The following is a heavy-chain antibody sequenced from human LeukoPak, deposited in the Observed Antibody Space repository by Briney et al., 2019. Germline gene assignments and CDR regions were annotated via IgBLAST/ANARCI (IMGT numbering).Heavy chain of an antibody. V-gene: IGHV3-48*02. D-gene: IGHD6-13*01. CDR2: ISSSSSSI. CDR1: GFTFSSYS. CDR3: ARGGPYSSSRYYFEY. Sequence: QPGGSLRLSCAVSGFTFSSYSMTWVRQAPGKGLEWVSYISSSSSSIYSADSVKGRFTISRDNAKNSLYLQMNSLRDEDTAVYYCARGGPYSSSRYYFEYWGQGTLVTVSS. J-gene: IGHJ4*02.